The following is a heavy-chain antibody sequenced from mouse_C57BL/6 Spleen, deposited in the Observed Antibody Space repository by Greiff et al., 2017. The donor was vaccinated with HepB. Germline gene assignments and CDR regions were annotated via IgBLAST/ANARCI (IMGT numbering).Heavy chain of an antibody. CDR1: GFNIKDYY. D-gene: IGHD1-1*01. Sequence: EVQLQQSGAELVRPGASAKLSCTASGFNIKDYYMHWVKQRPEQGLEWIGRIDPEDGDTEYAPKFQGKATMTADTSSNTAYLQLSSLTSEDTAVYYCTLITTVVADYAMDYWGQGTSVTVSS. V-gene: IGHV14-1*01. CDR2: IDPEDGDT. J-gene: IGHJ4*01. CDR3: TLITTVVADYAMDY.